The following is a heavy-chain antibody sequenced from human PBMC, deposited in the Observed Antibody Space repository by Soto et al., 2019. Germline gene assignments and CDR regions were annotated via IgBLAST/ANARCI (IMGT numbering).Heavy chain of an antibody. D-gene: IGHD5-12*01. CDR1: GGTFNDYA. V-gene: IGHV1-69*13. CDR3: AREVTVASYSFDF. J-gene: IGHJ4*02. Sequence: WASVKVSCKASGGTFNDYALSWVRQAPGQGLEWMGGIIPIFNSANYAQKFQGRVTITADDSTSTAYMELRSLRPDDTAVYYCAREVTVASYSFDFWGQGTLVTV. CDR2: IIPIFNSA.